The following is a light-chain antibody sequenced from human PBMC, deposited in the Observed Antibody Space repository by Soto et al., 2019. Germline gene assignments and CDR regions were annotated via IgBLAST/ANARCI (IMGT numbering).Light chain of an antibody. CDR2: DAS. J-gene: IGKJ5*01. CDR3: QQRSNWPSWT. Sequence: EIVLTQSPATLSLSPVERATLSCRASQSVSSYLAWYQQKPGQAPRLLIYDASNRATGIPARFSGSGSGTDFTLTISSLEPEDFAVYYCQQRSNWPSWTFGQGTRLEI. CDR1: QSVSSY. V-gene: IGKV3-11*01.